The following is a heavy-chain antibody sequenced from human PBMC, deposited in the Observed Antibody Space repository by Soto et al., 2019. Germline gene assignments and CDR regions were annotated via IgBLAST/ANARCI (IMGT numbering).Heavy chain of an antibody. CDR2: ISYDGSNK. V-gene: IGHV3-30*18. J-gene: IGHJ5*02. D-gene: IGHD5-12*01. Sequence: PGGSLRLSCAASGFTLSSYGMHWVRQAPGKGLEWVAVISYDGSNKYYADSVKGRFTISRDNSKNTLYLQMNSLRAEDTAVYYCAKSDDYSGYDPNWFDPWGQGTLVTVSS. CDR3: AKSDDYSGYDPNWFDP. CDR1: GFTLSSYG.